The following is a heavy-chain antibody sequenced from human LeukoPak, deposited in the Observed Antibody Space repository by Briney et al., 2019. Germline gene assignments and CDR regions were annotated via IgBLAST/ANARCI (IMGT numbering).Heavy chain of an antibody. CDR3: ARDFRTGRWDDFDY. D-gene: IGHD3/OR15-3a*01. CDR2: ISSSSSTI. J-gene: IGHJ4*02. V-gene: IGHV3-48*01. CDR1: GFTFSSYS. Sequence: PGGSLRLSCAASGFTFSSYSMNWVRQAPGKGLEWVSYISSSSSTIYYADSVKGRFTISRDNAKNSPYLQMNSLRAEDTAVYYCARDFRTGRWDDFDYWGQGTLVTVS.